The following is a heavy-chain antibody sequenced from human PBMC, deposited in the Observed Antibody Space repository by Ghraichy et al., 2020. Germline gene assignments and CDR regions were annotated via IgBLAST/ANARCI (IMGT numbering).Heavy chain of an antibody. CDR2: IYYSGST. J-gene: IGHJ5*02. CDR1: GGSISSSSYY. CDR3: ARQNSLALVIVPA. Sequence: SETLSLTCTVSGGSISSSSYYWGWIRQPPGKGLEWIGSIYYSGSTYYNPTLKSRVTISVDTSKNRFSLKLSSVTAADTAVYYCARQNSLALVIVPAWGQGTLVTVSS. V-gene: IGHV4-39*01. D-gene: IGHD2-2*01.